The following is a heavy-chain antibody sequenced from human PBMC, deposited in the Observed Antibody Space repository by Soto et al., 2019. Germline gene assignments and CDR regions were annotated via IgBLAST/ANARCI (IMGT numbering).Heavy chain of an antibody. Sequence: QVQLVQSGAEVKKPGASVKVFCKASGYTFTDYAIHWVRQAPGQRLELMGWIAPGNGNTKYSQNFQGRVTITRDTSATTAYMELSSLRSEDTAVYFCARTVRWNGLEYGLDVWGQGTTVSV. V-gene: IGHV1-3*01. CDR1: GYTFTDYA. D-gene: IGHD1-1*01. CDR3: ARTVRWNGLEYGLDV. J-gene: IGHJ6*02. CDR2: IAPGNGNT.